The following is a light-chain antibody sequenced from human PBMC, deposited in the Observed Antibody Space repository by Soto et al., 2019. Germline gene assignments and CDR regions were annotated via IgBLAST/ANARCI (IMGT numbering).Light chain of an antibody. Sequence: EIVLTQSPGTLSLSPGERATLSYRASQSVNSYLAWYQQKPGQAPRLLIYGASSRATGIPDRFSGSGSGTDFTLTFSRLDPEDFAVYYCQQYGSSPWTFGQGTKVEI. CDR2: GAS. J-gene: IGKJ1*01. CDR3: QQYGSSPWT. V-gene: IGKV3-20*01. CDR1: QSVNSY.